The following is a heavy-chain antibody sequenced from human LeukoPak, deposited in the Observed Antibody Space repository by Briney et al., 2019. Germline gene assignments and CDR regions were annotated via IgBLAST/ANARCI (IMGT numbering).Heavy chain of an antibody. D-gene: IGHD1-26*01. J-gene: IGHJ6*03. CDR1: GFTFSSYE. Sequence: GGSLRLSCAASGFTFSSYEMNWVRQAPGKGLEWVSYISSSGSTIYYADSVKGRFTISRDNAKNSLYLQMNSLRVEDTAVYYCARVGSGWSSEWELLTKDAHYYYYMDVWGKGTTVTVSS. CDR2: ISSSGSTI. V-gene: IGHV3-48*03. CDR3: ARVGSGWSSEWELLTKDAHYYYYMDV.